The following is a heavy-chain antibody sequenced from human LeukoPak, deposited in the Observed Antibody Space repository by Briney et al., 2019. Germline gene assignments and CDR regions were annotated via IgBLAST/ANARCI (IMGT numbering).Heavy chain of an antibody. Sequence: ASVKVSCKASGYTFTSYGISWVRQTPGQGLEWMGWISAYNGNTNYAQKLQGRVTMTTDTSTSTAYMELRSLRSDDTAVYYCARDPVVVTGNKRKPFDYWGQGTLVTVSS. J-gene: IGHJ4*02. CDR1: GYTFTSYG. CDR2: ISAYNGNT. D-gene: IGHD2-15*01. CDR3: ARDPVVVTGNKRKPFDY. V-gene: IGHV1-18*01.